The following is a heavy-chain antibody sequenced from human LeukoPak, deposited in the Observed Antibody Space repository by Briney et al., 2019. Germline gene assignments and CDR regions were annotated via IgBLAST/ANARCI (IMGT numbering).Heavy chain of an antibody. CDR3: AGEKRGGRSGKLGGLFASYYTYYYMDV. J-gene: IGHJ6*03. V-gene: IGHV1-46*01. CDR1: GYTFTMYY. Sequence: EASVKVSCKASGYTFTMYYIHWVRQAPGQGLEWMGMINPSDGATTYAQRFQGRVTMTRDMSTTTVYMDLRSLRSDDTAVYFCAGEKRGGRSGKLGGLFASYYTYYYMDVWGRGTTVTVSS. D-gene: IGHD3-16*01. CDR2: INPSDGAT.